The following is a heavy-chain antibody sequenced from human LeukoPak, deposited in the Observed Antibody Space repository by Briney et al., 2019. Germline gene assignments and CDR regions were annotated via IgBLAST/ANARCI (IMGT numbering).Heavy chain of an antibody. D-gene: IGHD5-12*01. CDR1: GFTFDDYG. CDR3: ARESRYQGYAEGVFDI. Sequence: PGGSLRLSCAASGFTFDDYGMSWVRQAPGKGLEWVSDINWNGGSTGYADSAKGRFTISRDNAKNSLYLQMNSLRAEDTALYYCARESRYQGYAEGVFDIWGQGTMVTVSS. J-gene: IGHJ3*02. V-gene: IGHV3-20*04. CDR2: INWNGGST.